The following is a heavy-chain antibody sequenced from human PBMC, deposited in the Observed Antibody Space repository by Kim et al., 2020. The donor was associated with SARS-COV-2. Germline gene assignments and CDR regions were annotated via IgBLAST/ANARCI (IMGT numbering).Heavy chain of an antibody. J-gene: IGHJ4*02. Sequence: GGSLRLSCAASGFTFSSYWMSWVRQAPGKGLEWVANIKQDGSEKYYVDSVKGRFTISRDNAKNSLYLQMNSLRAEDTAVYYCASDLRNFDWYSNHADYWGQGTLVTVSS. CDR1: GFTFSSYW. V-gene: IGHV3-7*01. CDR3: ASDLRNFDWYSNHADY. CDR2: IKQDGSEK. D-gene: IGHD3-9*01.